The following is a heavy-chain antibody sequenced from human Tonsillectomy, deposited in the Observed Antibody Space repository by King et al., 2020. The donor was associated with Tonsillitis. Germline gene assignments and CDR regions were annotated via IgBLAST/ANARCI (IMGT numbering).Heavy chain of an antibody. V-gene: IGHV3-53*01. CDR2: IYRGGST. D-gene: IGHD3-10*01. Sequence: QLVQSGGGLIQPGGSLRLSGAASGVTVSDNYMSWVRQAPGKGLEWVSVIYRGGSTYYADFVKVRFTISRDTSKNTVYLQMSSLRAEDTAVYYCTREGGWLGELPSIWGQGTLVTVSS. CDR1: GVTVSDNY. J-gene: IGHJ4*02. CDR3: TREGGWLGELPSI.